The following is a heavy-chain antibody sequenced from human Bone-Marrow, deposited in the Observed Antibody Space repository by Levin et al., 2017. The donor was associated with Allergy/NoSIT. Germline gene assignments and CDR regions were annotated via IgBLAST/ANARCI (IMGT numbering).Heavy chain of an antibody. J-gene: IGHJ4*02. Sequence: GGSLRLSCAASGFTFSQYNMHWVRQAPGKGLEWVSYINTRSSTTDDADSVKGRFTISRDNAKNSLYLLMSSLREDDTAVYYCARDWSIGHARGSLDYWGRGTLVTVSS. CDR3: ARDWSIGHARGSLDY. V-gene: IGHV3-48*02. CDR1: GFTFSQYN. CDR2: INTRSSTT. D-gene: IGHD2-21*01.